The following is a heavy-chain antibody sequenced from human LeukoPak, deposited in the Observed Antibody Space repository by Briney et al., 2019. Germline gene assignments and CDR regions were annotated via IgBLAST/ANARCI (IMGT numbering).Heavy chain of an antibody. Sequence: PSETLSLTCTVSGGSISSHYWTWIRQPPGKGLEWIGYIYNSGSTNYNPSLKSRVTMSVDTSKNQFSLKLSSVTAADTAVYYCARAFGVVIYFDYWGQGTLVTVSS. CDR3: ARAFGVVIYFDY. CDR1: GGSISSHY. D-gene: IGHD3-3*01. V-gene: IGHV4-59*11. CDR2: IYNSGST. J-gene: IGHJ4*02.